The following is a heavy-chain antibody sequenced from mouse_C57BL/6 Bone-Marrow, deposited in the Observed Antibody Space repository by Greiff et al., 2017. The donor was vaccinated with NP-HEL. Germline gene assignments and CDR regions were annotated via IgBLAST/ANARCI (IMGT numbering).Heavy chain of an antibody. Sequence: QVQLQQPGAALVKPGASVKMSCKASGYTFTSYWITWVKQRPGQGLEWIGDIYPGSGSTNYNEKFKSKATLTVATSSSTAYMQLSSLTSEDSAVYYGARSRQLRLWFDYWGQGTTLTVSS. CDR1: GYTFTSYW. J-gene: IGHJ2*01. D-gene: IGHD3-2*02. V-gene: IGHV1-55*01. CDR2: IYPGSGST. CDR3: ARSRQLRLWFDY.